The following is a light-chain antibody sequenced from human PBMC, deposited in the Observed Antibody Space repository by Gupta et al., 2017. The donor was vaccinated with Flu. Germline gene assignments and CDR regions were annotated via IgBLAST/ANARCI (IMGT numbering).Light chain of an antibody. CDR2: QDS. CDR3: QAGDSSTDNVV. J-gene: IGLJ2*01. CDR1: KLGDKY. V-gene: IGLV3-1*01. Sequence: SYELTQPPSVSVSPGQTASITCSGDKLGDKYACWYQQKPGQSPVLVIYQDSKRPSGIPERFSGSNSGTTATMTTSGTQAMDEADYYCQAGDSSTDNVVFGGGTKLTVL.